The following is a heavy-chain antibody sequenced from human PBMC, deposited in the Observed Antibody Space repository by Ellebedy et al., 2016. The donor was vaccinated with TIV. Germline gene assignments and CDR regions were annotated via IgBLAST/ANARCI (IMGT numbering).Heavy chain of an antibody. D-gene: IGHD5-12*01. J-gene: IGHJ6*02. CDR3: VTARRQPYDSGLDV. V-gene: IGHV4-39*02. CDR1: GGSISRNTDY. Sequence: MPSETLSLTCSVSGGSISRNTDYWGWIRQLPGKELEWVGSIHAGGTTYYTLSLRTRVTIFLEVSKNPLSLQLSSVTAAYTAVYYCVTARRQPYDSGLDVWGQGTTVTVSS. CDR2: IHAGGTT.